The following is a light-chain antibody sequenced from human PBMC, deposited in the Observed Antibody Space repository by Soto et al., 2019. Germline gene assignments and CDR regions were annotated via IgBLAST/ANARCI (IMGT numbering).Light chain of an antibody. V-gene: IGKV3-15*01. Sequence: ELVITQSPATLSVCPGERVTLSCRASQSINNKVAWYQQKPGQAPRLLIYGASTRATGIPARFSGSGSGTEFTLTISSLQSEDFAVYYCQQYNNWPRTFAQGTKVDIK. CDR1: QSINNK. J-gene: IGKJ1*01. CDR3: QQYNNWPRT. CDR2: GAS.